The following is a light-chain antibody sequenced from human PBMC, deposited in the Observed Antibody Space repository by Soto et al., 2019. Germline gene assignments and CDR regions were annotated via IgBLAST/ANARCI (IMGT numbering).Light chain of an antibody. CDR3: QQRDNWPPIWT. J-gene: IGKJ1*01. CDR2: DAS. Sequence: EIVLTQSPVTLSLSPGERATLSCRASQSISSHLAWYQQKPGQAPRLLIYDASNRATGIPARFSGSGSGTDFTLTISSLEPEDLAVYYCQQRDNWPPIWTFGQGTKVEIK. V-gene: IGKV3-11*01. CDR1: QSISSH.